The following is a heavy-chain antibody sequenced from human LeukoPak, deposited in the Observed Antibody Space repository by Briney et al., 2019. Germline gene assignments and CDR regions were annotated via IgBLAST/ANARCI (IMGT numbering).Heavy chain of an antibody. CDR1: GFTVSSNY. V-gene: IGHV3-66*01. Sequence: GGSLRLSCAASGFTVSSNYMSWVRQAPGKGLEWVSVIYSGGSTYYADSVKGRFTISRDNSKHTLYLQMNSLRAEDTAVYYCARESVVVTAIISWGQGTLVTVSS. J-gene: IGHJ4*02. D-gene: IGHD2-21*02. CDR3: ARESVVVTAIIS. CDR2: IYSGGST.